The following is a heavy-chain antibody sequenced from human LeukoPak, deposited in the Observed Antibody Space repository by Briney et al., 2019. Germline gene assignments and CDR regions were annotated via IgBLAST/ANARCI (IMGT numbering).Heavy chain of an antibody. J-gene: IGHJ4*02. Sequence: PSETLSLTCTGSGGSISTYYWSWIRQPPGKGLEWIGYIYYSGSTTYNPSLKSRVTISVDTSKNQFSPKLSSVTAADTAMYYCAGHRTAYYFDYWGQGTLVTVSS. CDR1: GGSISTYY. CDR2: IYYSGST. CDR3: AGHRTAYYFDY. V-gene: IGHV4-59*08.